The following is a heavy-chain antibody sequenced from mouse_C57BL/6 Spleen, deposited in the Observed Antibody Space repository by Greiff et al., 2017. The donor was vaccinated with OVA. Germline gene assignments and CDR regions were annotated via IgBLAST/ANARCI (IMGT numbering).Heavy chain of an antibody. D-gene: IGHD2-2*01. Sequence: VQLQQPGAELVRPGSSVKMSCKASGYTFTSYCMPWVKQRPIQGLEWIGNIDPSDSGTNYNQKFKGKATLTVDKSSSTAYMQLSSLTCEDSACNYCARGTRVTTGGVAYWGQWTLVTVSA. CDR2: IDPSDSGT. CDR1: GYTFTSYC. J-gene: IGHJ3*01. CDR3: ARGTRVTTGGVAY. V-gene: IGHV1-52*01.